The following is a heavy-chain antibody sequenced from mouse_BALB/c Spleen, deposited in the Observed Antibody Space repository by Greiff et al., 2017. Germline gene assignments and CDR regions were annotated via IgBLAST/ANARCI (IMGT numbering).Heavy chain of an antibody. Sequence: VQLKQSGPELVKPGASVKMSCKASGYTFTSYVMHWVKQKPGQGLEWIGYINPYNDGTKYNEKFKGKATLTSDKSSSTAYMELSSLTSEDSAVYYCSMHYYGYWYFDVWGAGTTVTVSS. V-gene: IGHV1-14*01. J-gene: IGHJ1*01. CDR2: INPYNDGT. CDR3: SMHYYGYWYFDV. CDR1: GYTFTSYV. D-gene: IGHD1-2*01.